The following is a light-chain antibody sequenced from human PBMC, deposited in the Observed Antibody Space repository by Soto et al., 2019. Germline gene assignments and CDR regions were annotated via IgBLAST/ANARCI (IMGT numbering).Light chain of an antibody. CDR2: TND. J-gene: IGLJ3*02. Sequence: QSVLTQPPSASGTPGQRVTISCSGSSSNVGSNYVYWYQQLPGTDPQLLIHTNDQRPPGVPDRFSGSNSGTSASLAISGLRTEDDADYYYSAWDDSLSSRVFGGGTKLTVL. CDR3: SAWDDSLSSRV. V-gene: IGLV1-47*02. CDR1: SSNVGSNY.